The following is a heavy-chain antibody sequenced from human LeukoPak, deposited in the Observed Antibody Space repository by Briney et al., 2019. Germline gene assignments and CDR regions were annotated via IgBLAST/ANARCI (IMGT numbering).Heavy chain of an antibody. D-gene: IGHD6-19*01. CDR1: GGSISSSYSY. Sequence: SETLSLTCTVSGGSISSSYSYWGWIRQPPGKGLEWIGNIYYSGSTYYSPSLKSRVTISVDTSKNQFSLKLSSVTAADTAVYYCARGDSGWPNDYWGQGTLVTVSS. J-gene: IGHJ4*02. V-gene: IGHV4-39*07. CDR3: ARGDSGWPNDY. CDR2: IYYSGST.